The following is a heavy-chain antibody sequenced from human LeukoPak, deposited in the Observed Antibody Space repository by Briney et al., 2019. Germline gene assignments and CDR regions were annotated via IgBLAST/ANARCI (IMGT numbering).Heavy chain of an antibody. CDR1: GYTFTSYG. Sequence: ASVTVSCKPSGYTFTSYGLYWVRQAPGQGLEWMGWISGYNAETNYARKFQGRVTMTTDTSTTTAYMELTSLTSDDTALYYCAREGDSAGWYRPAFRLIDYWGQGTMVTVSS. CDR3: AREGDSAGWYRPAFRLIDY. V-gene: IGHV1-18*01. J-gene: IGHJ4*02. D-gene: IGHD6-19*01. CDR2: ISGYNAET.